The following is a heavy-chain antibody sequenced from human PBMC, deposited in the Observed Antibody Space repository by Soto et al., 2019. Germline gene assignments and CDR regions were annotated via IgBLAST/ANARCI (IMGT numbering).Heavy chain of an antibody. CDR3: ATRSSDYYFY. Sequence: GGSLRLSCAASGLTLSNFETDWVRRAPGKGLEWIAYISIGARSIHYADSVRGRLTISRDDAENSVFLQMDRLSAEDTAVYFCATRSSDYYFYWGQGALVTVSS. V-gene: IGHV3-48*03. J-gene: IGHJ4*02. CDR2: ISIGARSI. D-gene: IGHD4-17*01. CDR1: GLTLSNFE.